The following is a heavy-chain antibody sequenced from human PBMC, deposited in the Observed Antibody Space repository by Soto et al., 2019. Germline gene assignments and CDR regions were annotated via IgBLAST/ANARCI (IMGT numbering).Heavy chain of an antibody. CDR3: AKHYDFWSGQNWFDP. CDR2: ISGSGGST. J-gene: IGHJ5*02. D-gene: IGHD3-3*01. Sequence: PGGSLRLSCAASGFTFSSYAMSWVRQARGKGLEWVSAISGSGGSTYYADSVKGRFTISRDNSKNTLYLQMNSLRAEDTAVYYCAKHYDFWSGQNWFDPWGQGTLVTVSS. V-gene: IGHV3-23*01. CDR1: GFTFSSYA.